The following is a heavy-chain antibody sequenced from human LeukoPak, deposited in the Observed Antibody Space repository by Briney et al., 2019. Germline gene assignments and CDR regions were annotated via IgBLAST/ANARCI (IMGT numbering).Heavy chain of an antibody. CDR3: ATAAEDTRGHYQGFEY. CDR1: GFTFSSYS. CDR2: ISSSSSYI. J-gene: IGHJ4*02. Sequence: GGSLRLSCAASGFTFSSYSMNWVRQAPGKGLEWVSSISSSSSYIYYADSMKGRFTISRDNAKHSLYLEMNRLRADDTAFYYCATAAEDTRGHYQGFEYWGQGTLVTVSS. D-gene: IGHD3-22*01. V-gene: IGHV3-21*06.